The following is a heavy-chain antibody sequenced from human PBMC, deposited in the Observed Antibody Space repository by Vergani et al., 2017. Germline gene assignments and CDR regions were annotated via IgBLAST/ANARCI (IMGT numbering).Heavy chain of an antibody. CDR1: GGSFSGYY. V-gene: IGHV4-34*01. J-gene: IGHJ4*02. Sequence: QVQLQQWGAGLLKPSETLSLTCAVYGGSFSGYYWSWIRQPPGKGLEWIGEINHSGSTNYNPSLKRRVTISVDTSKNQFSLKLSSVTAADTAVYYCARGLMRVVYFDYWGQGTLVTVSS. CDR3: ARGLMRVVYFDY. D-gene: IGHD2-15*01. CDR2: INHSGST.